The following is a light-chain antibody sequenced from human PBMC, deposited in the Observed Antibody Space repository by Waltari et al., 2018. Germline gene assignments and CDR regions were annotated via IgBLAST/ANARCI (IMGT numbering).Light chain of an antibody. J-gene: IGLJ3*02. V-gene: IGLV2-8*01. CDR3: SSYAGSNLWV. CDR2: EVT. CDR1: SSHVGGYYY. Sequence: QSALTQPPSASGSPGQSVPISCTGPSSHVGGYYYVTWYQQHPDKAPKLMIYEVTKRPSVVPDRFSGSKSGNTASLTVSGLQAEDEADYYCSSYAGSNLWVFGGGTKLTVL.